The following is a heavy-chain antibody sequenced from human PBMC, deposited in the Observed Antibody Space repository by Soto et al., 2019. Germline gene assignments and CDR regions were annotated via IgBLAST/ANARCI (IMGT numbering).Heavy chain of an antibody. D-gene: IGHD2-2*01. J-gene: IGHJ3*02. CDR3: ARMIDAPMPYALDI. Sequence: QVQLQESGPALVEPSGTLSLTCIVCGGSITSNSCWAWVRQPPGKDLVWIGEILHRWSHNYNPSHWSRVTMSLDVSKNQFSLRLTSVTAADTSVYYCARMIDAPMPYALDIWGQGTMVTVSS. CDR2: ILHRWSH. CDR1: GGSITSNSC. V-gene: IGHV4-4*02.